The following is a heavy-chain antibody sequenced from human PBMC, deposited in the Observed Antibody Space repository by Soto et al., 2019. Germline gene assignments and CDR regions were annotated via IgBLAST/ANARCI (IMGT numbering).Heavy chain of an antibody. Sequence: EVQLVESGGGLVKPGQSLSLSCAASGFTFTTYAMNWVRQAPGKGLEWVSSISNSASFIYYGDSLKGRFNISRDNIKNPLHLEMDSLRGENSAVYYCPRVYLRWSNTTCLCYFGYWGQGTLGTGS. CDR3: PRVYLRWSNTTCLCYFGY. J-gene: IGHJ4*02. V-gene: IGHV3-21*01. CDR2: ISNSASFI. D-gene: IGHD2-2*01. CDR1: GFTFTTYA.